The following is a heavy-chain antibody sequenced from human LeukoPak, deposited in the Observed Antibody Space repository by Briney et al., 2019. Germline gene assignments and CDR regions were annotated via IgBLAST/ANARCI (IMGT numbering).Heavy chain of an antibody. J-gene: IGHJ4*02. CDR2: IRYDGSNK. Sequence: PGGSLRLSCAASGFTFSSYGMHWVRQAPGKGLEWVAFIRYDGSNKYYADSVKGQFTISRDNSKNTLYLQMNSLRAEETAVYYCAKDGSRKPLYFCLGGQGTLVTVSS. D-gene: IGHD3-10*01. V-gene: IGHV3-30*02. CDR1: GFTFSSYG. CDR3: AKDGSRKPLYFCL.